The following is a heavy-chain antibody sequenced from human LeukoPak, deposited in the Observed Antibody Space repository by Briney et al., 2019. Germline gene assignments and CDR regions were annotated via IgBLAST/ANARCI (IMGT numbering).Heavy chain of an antibody. CDR1: GYTFTGYY. CDR2: INPNSGGT. CDR3: ARAQNCGGDCYLPYYYYYYMDV. V-gene: IGHV1-2*02. Sequence: GASVKVSCKASGYTFTGYYMHWVRQAPGQGLEWMGWINPNSGGTNYAQKFQGRVTMTRDTSISTAYMELSRLRSDDTAVYYRARAQNCGGDCYLPYYYYYYMDVWGKGTTVTVSS. J-gene: IGHJ6*03. D-gene: IGHD2-21*01.